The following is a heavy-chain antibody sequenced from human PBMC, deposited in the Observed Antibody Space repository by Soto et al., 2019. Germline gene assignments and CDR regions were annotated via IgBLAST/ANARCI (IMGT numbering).Heavy chain of an antibody. J-gene: IGHJ6*02. CDR3: ARGGPTMVRGADYGMDV. Sequence: ASVKVSCKASGGTFSSYAISWVRQAPGQGLEWMGGIIPIFGTANYAQKFQGRVTITADKSTSTAYMELSSLRSEDTAVYYCARGGPTMVRGADYGMDVWGQGXTVTVYS. V-gene: IGHV1-69*06. CDR1: GGTFSSYA. D-gene: IGHD3-10*01. CDR2: IIPIFGTA.